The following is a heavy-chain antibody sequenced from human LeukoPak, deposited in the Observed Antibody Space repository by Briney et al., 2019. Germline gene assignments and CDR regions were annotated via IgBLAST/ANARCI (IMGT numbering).Heavy chain of an antibody. V-gene: IGHV3-21*01. D-gene: IGHD5-24*01. CDR2: ISSSGSYI. CDR3: ARDKGEKRWLQFWDY. J-gene: IGHJ4*02. CDR1: GFTFSSYS. Sequence: GGSLRLSCAASGFTFSSYSMTWVRQAPGKGLEWVSSISSSGSYIYYADSVKGRFTISRDNAKNSLYLQMSSLRAEDTAVYYCARDKGEKRWLQFWDYWGQGTLVTVSS.